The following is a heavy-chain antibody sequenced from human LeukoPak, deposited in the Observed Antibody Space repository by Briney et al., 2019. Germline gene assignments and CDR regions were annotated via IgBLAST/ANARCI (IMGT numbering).Heavy chain of an antibody. D-gene: IGHD2-2*01. J-gene: IGHJ5*02. V-gene: IGHV1-2*02. CDR1: GATGYY. Sequence: ASVKVSCKASGATGYYMHWVRQAPGQGLEGLGLIYPYSGGTNYAQKFQGRVTMTRDTSISTVYMELSRLRSDDTAVYYCARGGGLYCSSISCYNYFDPWGQGTLVTVSS. CDR3: ARGGGLYCSSISCYNYFDP. CDR2: IYPYSGGT.